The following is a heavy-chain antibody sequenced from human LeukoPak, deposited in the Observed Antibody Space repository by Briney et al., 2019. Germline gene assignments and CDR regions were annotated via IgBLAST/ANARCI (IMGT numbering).Heavy chain of an antibody. Sequence: SETLSLTCTVSGGSISSYYWSWIRQPPGKGLEWIGYIYYSGSTNYNPSLKSRVTISVDTSKNQFSLKLSSVTAADTAVYYCARRTITPLFDPWGQGTLVTVSS. D-gene: IGHD5-12*01. CDR3: ARRTITPLFDP. CDR2: IYYSGST. J-gene: IGHJ5*02. V-gene: IGHV4-59*01. CDR1: GGSISSYY.